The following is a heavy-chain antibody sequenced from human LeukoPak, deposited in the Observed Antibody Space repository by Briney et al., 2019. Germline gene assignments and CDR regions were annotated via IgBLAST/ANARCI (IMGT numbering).Heavy chain of an antibody. Sequence: SETLSLTCTVSGVSISSYYWSWIRQPPGKGLEWIGDIYYSGSTNYNPSLKSRVTISVDTSENHFSLKLSSVTAADTAVYYCARGGGSGYYNNWFDPWGQGTLVTVSS. D-gene: IGHD3-22*01. CDR2: IYYSGST. CDR3: ARGGGSGYYNNWFDP. J-gene: IGHJ5*02. CDR1: GVSISSYY. V-gene: IGHV4-59*01.